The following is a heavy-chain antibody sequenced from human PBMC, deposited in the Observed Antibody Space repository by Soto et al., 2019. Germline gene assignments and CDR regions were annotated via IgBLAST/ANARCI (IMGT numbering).Heavy chain of an antibody. CDR2: TKTDGSA. J-gene: IGHJ4*02. V-gene: IGHV3-74*01. CDR1: GFTFNRHW. CDR3: VGAQEWLADPFVY. Sequence: PGGSLRLSCVASGFTFNRHWMHWVRQAPGQGLVWVSRTKTDGSADHADSVQGRFTISRDNSKNTLHLQMNSLRAEDTAVYYCVGAQEWLADPFVYWGPGTLVTVSS. D-gene: IGHD6-19*01.